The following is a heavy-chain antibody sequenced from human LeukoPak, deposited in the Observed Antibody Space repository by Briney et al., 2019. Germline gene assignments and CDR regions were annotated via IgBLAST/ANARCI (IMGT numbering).Heavy chain of an antibody. CDR1: GFSFSSYA. CDR2: ICTGPIST. J-gene: IGHJ6*02. D-gene: IGHD3-10*01. CDR3: ARVLGGGGRWFGELFGRINYYGMDV. Sequence: GGSLRLSCTASGFSFSSYAMNWVRQAPGKGLEWVSAICTGPISTSTWYADSVEGRFTIYRDNAKNTLYLQMNSLRAEDTAVYYCARVLGGGGRWFGELFGRINYYGMDVWGQGTTVTVS. V-gene: IGHV3-21*01.